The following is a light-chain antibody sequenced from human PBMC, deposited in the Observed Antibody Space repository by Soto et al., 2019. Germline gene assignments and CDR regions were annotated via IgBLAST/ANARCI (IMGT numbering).Light chain of an antibody. J-gene: IGKJ4*01. Sequence: EIVLTQSPGTLSLSPGERATLSCTASASVASYYLAWYQRKPGQAPRLLISGVSNRATGIPDRFSDSGSGTDFILTITSLEREDFEVYYCKQYERSLTFGGGTKVEI. CDR2: GVS. CDR1: ASVASYY. V-gene: IGKV3-20*01. CDR3: KQYERSLT.